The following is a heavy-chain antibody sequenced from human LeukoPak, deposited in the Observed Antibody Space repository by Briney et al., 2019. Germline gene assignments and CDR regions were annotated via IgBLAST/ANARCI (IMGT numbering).Heavy chain of an antibody. CDR2: FSESSGSA. CDR3: AKDEVKWELLYYFDY. Sequence: GGSLRLSCAASGFTLSSHAMSWVRQAPGKGLEWISTFSESSGSAHYADSVKGRFTISRDNSKNTLYLQMNSLRAEDTAVYYCAKDEVKWELLYYFDYWGQGTLVTVSS. J-gene: IGHJ4*02. D-gene: IGHD1-26*01. CDR1: GFTLSSHA. V-gene: IGHV3-23*01.